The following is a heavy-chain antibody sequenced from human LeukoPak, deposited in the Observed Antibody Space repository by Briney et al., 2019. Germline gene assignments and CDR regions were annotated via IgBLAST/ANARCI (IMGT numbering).Heavy chain of an antibody. V-gene: IGHV1-18*01. Sequence: GASVKVSCKSSGYTFTSYGISWVRQAPGQGLELMGWISAYNGNTNYAQKFQGRVTMTTDTSTSPAYMELRSLRSDDTAVYYCAREDGEGGDYYMIQWGQGTLVTVSS. CDR2: ISAYNGNT. J-gene: IGHJ4*02. CDR3: AREDGEGGDYYMIQ. CDR1: GYTFTSYG. D-gene: IGHD1-26*01.